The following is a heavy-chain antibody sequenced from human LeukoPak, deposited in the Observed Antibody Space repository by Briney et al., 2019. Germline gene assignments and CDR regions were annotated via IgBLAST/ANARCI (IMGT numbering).Heavy chain of an antibody. D-gene: IGHD6-19*01. CDR2: ISAYNGNT. Sequence: ASVKVSCKASGYSFTSYGLSWVRQAPGQGLEWMGWISAYNGNTKYAQRLQGGVTLTTDTSTSTAYMELRSLRSDDTAVYYCARDVTVADTWGQGTLVTVSS. CDR1: GYSFTSYG. V-gene: IGHV1-18*01. CDR3: ARDVTVADT. J-gene: IGHJ4*02.